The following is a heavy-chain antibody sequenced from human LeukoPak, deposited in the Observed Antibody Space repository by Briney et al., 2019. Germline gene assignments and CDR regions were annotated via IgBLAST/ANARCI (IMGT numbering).Heavy chain of an antibody. D-gene: IGHD4/OR15-4a*01. CDR1: GFTVSSNS. CDR2: IYSGDT. V-gene: IGHV3-53*01. J-gene: IGHJ4*02. Sequence: AGGSLRLSCTVSGFTVSSNSMSWVRQAPGKVLEWVSFIYSGDTHYSDSVKGRFTISRDHSKNTLYLQMNSLRAEDTAVYYCARRAGAYSHPYDYWGQGTLVTVSS. CDR3: ARRAGAYSHPYDY.